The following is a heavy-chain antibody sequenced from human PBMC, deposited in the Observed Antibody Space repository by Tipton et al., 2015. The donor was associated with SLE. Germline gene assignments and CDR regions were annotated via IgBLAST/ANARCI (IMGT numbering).Heavy chain of an antibody. CDR2: IFHTGSA. D-gene: IGHD2-21*01. CDR1: GYSISSGYY. Sequence: TLSLTCDVSGYSISSGYYWGWIRQSPGKGLEWIGYIFHTGSAYYNPSLKSRLTLLIDTSKNQFSLSLNSVTAADTAVYYCAREVIAVSDSDAFDIWGQGTVITVSS. J-gene: IGHJ3*02. CDR3: AREVIAVSDSDAFDI. V-gene: IGHV4-38-2*01.